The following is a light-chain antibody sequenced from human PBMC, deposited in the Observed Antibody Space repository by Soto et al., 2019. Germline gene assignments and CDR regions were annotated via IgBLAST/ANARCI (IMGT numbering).Light chain of an antibody. CDR2: LGS. V-gene: IGKV2-28*01. Sequence: DIVMTQSPLSLPVTPGEPASISCRSSQSLLHSNGYNYLDWYLQKPGQSPQLLIYLGSNRASGVPDRFSGSGSGTDFTLKINRVEAEDAGVYYCMQALQTPRTFGGGTKVDIK. CDR3: MQALQTPRT. J-gene: IGKJ4*01. CDR1: QSLLHSNGYNY.